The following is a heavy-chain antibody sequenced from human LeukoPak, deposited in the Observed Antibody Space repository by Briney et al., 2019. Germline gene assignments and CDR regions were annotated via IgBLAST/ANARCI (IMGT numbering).Heavy chain of an antibody. CDR1: GFTVSSNY. Sequence: GGSLRLSCAASGFTVSSNYMSWVRQAPGKGLEWVSVIYSGGSTYYADSVKGRFTISRDNSKNTLYLQMNSLRAEDTAVYYCARELGIDYYYYGMDVWGQGTTVTVSS. CDR3: ARELGIDYYYYGMDV. CDR2: IYSGGST. V-gene: IGHV3-53*01. D-gene: IGHD2-15*01. J-gene: IGHJ6*02.